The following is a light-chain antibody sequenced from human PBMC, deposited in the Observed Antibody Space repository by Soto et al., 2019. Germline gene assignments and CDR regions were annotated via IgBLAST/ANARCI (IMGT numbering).Light chain of an antibody. V-gene: IGLV1-51*02. CDR1: SSNIGNNY. CDR3: GTWDSSLSALYV. CDR2: ENN. Sequence: QSGLTQPPSVSAAPGQKVTISCSGSSSNIGNNYVSWYQQLPGTAPKLLIYENNKRPSGIPDRFSGSKSGTSATLGITGLQTGDEADYYCGTWDSSLSALYVFGTGTKVTVL. J-gene: IGLJ1*01.